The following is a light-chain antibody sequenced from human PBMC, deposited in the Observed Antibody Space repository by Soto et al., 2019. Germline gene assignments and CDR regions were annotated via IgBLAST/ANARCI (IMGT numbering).Light chain of an antibody. CDR3: QSYDTSLSGSRV. Sequence: QSALTQPPSVSGAPGQRVTISCTGSSSNIGAGFDVHWYQHLPGSAPKLLIHNNVNRPSGVPDRFSGSKSDTSASLAITGLQSEDEAVYYCQSYDTSLSGSRVFGGGTKLTVL. CDR1: SSNIGAGFD. CDR2: NNV. V-gene: IGLV1-40*01. J-gene: IGLJ3*02.